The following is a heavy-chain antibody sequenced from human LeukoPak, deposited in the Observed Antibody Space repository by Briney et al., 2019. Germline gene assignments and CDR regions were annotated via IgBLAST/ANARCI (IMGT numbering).Heavy chain of an antibody. CDR1: GFSLSTSGVG. CDR2: IYWDDDK. CDR3: AHILSRYYYDSSGPNYYYYMDV. J-gene: IGHJ6*03. V-gene: IGHV2-5*02. D-gene: IGHD3-22*01. Sequence: SGPTLVKPTQTLTLTCTFSGFSLSTSGVGVGWIRQPPGKALEWLALIYWDDDKRYSPSLKSRLTITKDTSKNQVVLTMTNMDPVDTTTYYCAHILSRYYYDSSGPNYYYYMDVWGKGTTVTVSS.